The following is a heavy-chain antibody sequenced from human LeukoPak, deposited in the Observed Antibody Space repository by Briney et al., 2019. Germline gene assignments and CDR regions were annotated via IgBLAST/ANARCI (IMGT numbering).Heavy chain of an antibody. CDR3: ATSPGYSYGNWFDP. CDR1: GGSISSYH. V-gene: IGHV4-59*01. Sequence: SETLSLTCTVSGGSISSYHWSWIRQPPGKGLEWIGYIYYSGSTNYNPSLKSRVTISEDTSKNQFSLKLSSVTAADTAVYYCATSPGYSYGNWFDPWGQGTLVTVSS. CDR2: IYYSGST. D-gene: IGHD5-18*01. J-gene: IGHJ5*02.